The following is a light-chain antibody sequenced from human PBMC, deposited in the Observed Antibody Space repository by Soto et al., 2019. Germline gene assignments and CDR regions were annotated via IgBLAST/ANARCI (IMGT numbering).Light chain of an antibody. CDR3: QQYNNWPRT. Sequence: EIVMTQSPATLSVSPGERATLSCRASQSVSTNLAWYQQKPGQAPRLLIYGASTRATGIPARFSVSGSGTEFTLTISSLQPEDFAVYYWQQYNNWPRTFGQGTKVEIK. CDR1: QSVSTN. V-gene: IGKV3-15*01. J-gene: IGKJ1*01. CDR2: GAS.